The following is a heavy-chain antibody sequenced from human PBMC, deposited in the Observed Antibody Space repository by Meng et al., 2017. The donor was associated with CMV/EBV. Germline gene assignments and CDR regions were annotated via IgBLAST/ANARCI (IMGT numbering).Heavy chain of an antibody. CDR2: INPSGGST. D-gene: IGHD6-6*01. CDR3: AREEGIAARSDWFDP. Sequence: QLLQSGAEVTKTGASVKVSCKESGYTFTSYHMHWGRQATGQGLEWMGIINPSGGSTSYAQKFQGRVTMTRDTSTSTVYMELSSLRSEDTAVYYCAREEGIAARSDWFDPWGQGTLVTVSS. V-gene: IGHV1-46*01. J-gene: IGHJ5*02. CDR1: GYTFTSYH.